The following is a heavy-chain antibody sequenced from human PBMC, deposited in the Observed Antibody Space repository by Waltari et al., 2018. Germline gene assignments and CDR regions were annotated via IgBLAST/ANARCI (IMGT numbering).Heavy chain of an antibody. CDR3: ARRALLWFGELLRANWFDP. D-gene: IGHD3-10*01. Sequence: VQLQQLGAGLLRPSETLSLTCAVYGGSFSGYYWSWIRQPPGKGLEWIGEINHSGSTNYNPSLKSRVTISVDTSKNQFSLKLSSVTAADTAVYYCARRALLWFGELLRANWFDPWGQGTLVTVSS. V-gene: IGHV4-34*01. CDR2: INHSGST. J-gene: IGHJ5*02. CDR1: GGSFSGYY.